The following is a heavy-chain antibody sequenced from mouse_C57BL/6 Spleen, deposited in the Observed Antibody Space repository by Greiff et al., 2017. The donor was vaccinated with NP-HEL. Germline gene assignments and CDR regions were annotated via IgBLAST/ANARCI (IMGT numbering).Heavy chain of an antibody. CDR3: ARSTGSSPYAMDY. CDR2: INPNYGTT. J-gene: IGHJ4*01. CDR1: GYSFTDYN. Sequence: EVKLQQSGPELVKPGASVKISCKASGYSFTDYNMNWVKQSNGKSLEWIGVINPNYGTTSSNQKFKGKATLTVDQSSSTAYMQLNSLTSEDSAVDYWARSTGSSPYAMDYWGQGTSVTVSS. D-gene: IGHD1-1*01. V-gene: IGHV1-39*01.